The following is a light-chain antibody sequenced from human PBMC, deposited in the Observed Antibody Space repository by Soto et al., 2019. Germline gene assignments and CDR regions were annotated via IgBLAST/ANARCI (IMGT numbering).Light chain of an antibody. J-gene: IGKJ2*01. Sequence: EIVLTQSPATLSLSPGERATLSCRASQSISNYLAWYQQKPGQAPRLPIYDASNRATGIPVRFSGSGSGTDFTLTISSLEPDDFAVYYCQQRSNWLFGQGTKLEVK. CDR3: QQRSNWL. CDR2: DAS. V-gene: IGKV3-11*01. CDR1: QSISNY.